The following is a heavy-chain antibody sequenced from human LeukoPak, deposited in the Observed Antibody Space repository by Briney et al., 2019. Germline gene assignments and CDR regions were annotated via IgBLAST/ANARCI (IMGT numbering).Heavy chain of an antibody. Sequence: GSLRLSCAASGFTFSSYTMNWVRQAPGKGLEGVSSISSHNSYIYYADSVKGRFTISRDNAKSSLYLQMNSLRAEDTAVYYCARGDELTPIDYWGQGTLVTVSS. V-gene: IGHV3-21*01. CDR1: GFTFSSYT. J-gene: IGHJ4*02. D-gene: IGHD1-26*01. CDR2: ISSHNSYI. CDR3: ARGDELTPIDY.